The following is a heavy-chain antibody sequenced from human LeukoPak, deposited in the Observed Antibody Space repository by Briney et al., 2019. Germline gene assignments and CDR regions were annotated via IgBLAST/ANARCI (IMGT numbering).Heavy chain of an antibody. CDR3: ARVRLDYDILTGLDY. Sequence: PGGSLRLSCAASGFTFSNYWMSWVRQAPGKGLEWVANIKEDGSEKYYVDSVKGRLTISRDNAKNSLYLQMNSLRAEDTAVYYCARVRLDYDILTGLDYWGQGTLVTVSS. D-gene: IGHD3-9*01. J-gene: IGHJ4*02. CDR2: IKEDGSEK. CDR1: GFTFSNYW. V-gene: IGHV3-7*01.